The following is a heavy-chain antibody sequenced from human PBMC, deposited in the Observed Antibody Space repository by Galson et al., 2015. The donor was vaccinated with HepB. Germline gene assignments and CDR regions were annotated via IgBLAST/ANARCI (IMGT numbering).Heavy chain of an antibody. CDR1: GGSMGSGGYY. J-gene: IGHJ6*03. CDR3: ATPSYDFTMHV. V-gene: IGHV4-31*03. D-gene: IGHD2/OR15-2a*01. Sequence: TLSLTCTVSGGSMGSGGYYWSWIRQHPGKGLEWIGYIYYSASTYYNPSLKSRATISLDMSQNQFSLKLTSVTAADTAVYYCATPSYDFTMHVWGKGIAVTVSS. CDR2: IYYSAST.